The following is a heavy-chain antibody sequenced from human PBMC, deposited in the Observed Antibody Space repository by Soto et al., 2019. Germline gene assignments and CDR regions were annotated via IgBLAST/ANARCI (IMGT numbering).Heavy chain of an antibody. D-gene: IGHD6-6*01. CDR1: GFTFSSYA. CDR2: ISGSGGNT. V-gene: IGHV3-23*01. J-gene: IGHJ6*02. Sequence: DVQLLESGGGLVQPGGSLRLSCAASGFTFSSYALSWVRQAPGKGLEWVSAISGSGGNTYYADSVKGRFTISRDNSKNTVYLQVNSLRAEDTAVYYCAGYSSSSVAYYYYGMDVWGQGTTVTVSS. CDR3: AGYSSSSVAYYYYGMDV.